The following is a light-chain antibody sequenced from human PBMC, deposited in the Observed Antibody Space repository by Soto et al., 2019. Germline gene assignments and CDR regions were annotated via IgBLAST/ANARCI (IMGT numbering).Light chain of an antibody. CDR1: QSVSSN. Sequence: EIVMTQSPATLSVSPGERATLSCRASQSVSSNLAWYQQKPGQAPRLLIYGASTRATGIPARFSGSGSGTEFTLTVSSVQSEDFAVYYCQQYDTFGQGTKLEIK. J-gene: IGKJ2*01. V-gene: IGKV3-15*01. CDR2: GAS. CDR3: QQYDT.